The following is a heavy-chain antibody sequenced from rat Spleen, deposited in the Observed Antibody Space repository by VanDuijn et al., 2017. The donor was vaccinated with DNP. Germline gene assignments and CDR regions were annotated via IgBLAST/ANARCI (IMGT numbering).Heavy chain of an antibody. CDR2: ISTSGSST. J-gene: IGHJ4*01. CDR3: ATHPRYAMDA. V-gene: IGHV5-25*01. CDR1: GFTFSNYD. Sequence: EVQLVESGGGLVQPGRSLKLSCAASGFTFSNYDMAWVRQAPTKGLEWVASISTSGSSTYYGDSVKGRFTISRDNAKSTLYLQMDSLRSEDTATYYCATHPRYAMDAWGQGTSVTVSS.